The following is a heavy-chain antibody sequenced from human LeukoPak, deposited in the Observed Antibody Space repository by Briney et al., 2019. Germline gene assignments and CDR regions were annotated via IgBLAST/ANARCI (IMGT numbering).Heavy chain of an antibody. CDR3: AKGATYDILTKIDY. CDR1: GFTFDDYG. Sequence: GGSLRLSCAASGFTFDDYGMSWVRQAPGKGLEWVSGISWNSGSIGYADSVKGRFTISRDNAKNSLYLQMNSLRAEDMALYYCAKGATYDILTKIDYWGQGTLVTVSS. V-gene: IGHV3-9*03. D-gene: IGHD3-9*01. CDR2: ISWNSGSI. J-gene: IGHJ4*02.